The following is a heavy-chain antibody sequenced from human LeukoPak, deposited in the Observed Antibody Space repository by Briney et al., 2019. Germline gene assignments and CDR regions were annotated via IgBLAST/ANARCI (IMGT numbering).Heavy chain of an antibody. J-gene: IGHJ4*02. CDR3: ARVAREAGSGSYRFDY. CDR2: IYYSGST. CDR1: GSSISSSSYY. Sequence: PSETLSLTCTVSGSSISSSSYYWGWIRQPPGKGLEWIGSIYYSGSTYYNPSLKSRVTISVDTSKNQFSLKLSSVTAADTAVYYCARVAREAGSGSYRFDYWGQGTLVTVSS. V-gene: IGHV4-39*07. D-gene: IGHD3-10*01.